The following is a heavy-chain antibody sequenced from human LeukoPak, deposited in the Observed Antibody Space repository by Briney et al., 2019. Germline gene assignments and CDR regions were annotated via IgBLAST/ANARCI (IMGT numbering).Heavy chain of an antibody. Sequence: GGSLRLSCAASGFTLSSYWLHWVRQVPGEGLVWVSGINTEGTTTFYADSVKGRFTISRDNAKNTLYLQMNSLRAEDTAVYYCAREISGMDVWGQGTTVIVSS. J-gene: IGHJ6*02. CDR2: INTEGTTT. CDR1: GFTLSSYW. CDR3: AREISGMDV. V-gene: IGHV3-74*01.